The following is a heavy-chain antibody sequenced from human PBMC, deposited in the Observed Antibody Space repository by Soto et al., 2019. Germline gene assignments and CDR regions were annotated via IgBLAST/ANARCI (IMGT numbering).Heavy chain of an antibody. D-gene: IGHD4-4*01. CDR1: GYSFTSYW. Sequence: ESLKISCKGSGYSFTSYWIGWVRQMPGKGLEWMGIIYPGDSDTRYSPSFQGQVTISADKSISTAYLQWSSLKASDTAMYYCARQGYSNYYYYGMDVWGQGTTVTVSS. V-gene: IGHV5-51*01. CDR3: ARQGYSNYYYYGMDV. CDR2: IYPGDSDT. J-gene: IGHJ6*02.